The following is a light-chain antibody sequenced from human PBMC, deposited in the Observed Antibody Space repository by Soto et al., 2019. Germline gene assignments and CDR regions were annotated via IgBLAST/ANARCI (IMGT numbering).Light chain of an antibody. Sequence: DIQMTQSPSSLSASVGDRVTITCRASQSIASYLNWYQQRPGKAPELLIYAASTLQSGVPSRFSGSGSGPDFTLTINSLQPEDFATYYCQQSYTTPITLGGGTKVDIK. CDR2: AAS. CDR1: QSIASY. J-gene: IGKJ4*01. V-gene: IGKV1-39*01. CDR3: QQSYTTPIT.